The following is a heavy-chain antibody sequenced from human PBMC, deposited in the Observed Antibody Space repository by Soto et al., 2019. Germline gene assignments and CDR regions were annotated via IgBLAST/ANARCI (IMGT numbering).Heavy chain of an antibody. Sequence: SETLSLTCTVSGASLNTSYWCWIRQPPGKGPEWIGYVYYAGATNYNPSLESRVTISPDTSRNQFSLNLRSVTAADTAVYYCARVMGDWGTYYYYYGMDVWGQGTTVTVSS. CDR3: ARVMGDWGTYYYYYGMDV. V-gene: IGHV4-59*01. D-gene: IGHD3-16*01. J-gene: IGHJ6*02. CDR1: GASLNTSY. CDR2: VYYAGAT.